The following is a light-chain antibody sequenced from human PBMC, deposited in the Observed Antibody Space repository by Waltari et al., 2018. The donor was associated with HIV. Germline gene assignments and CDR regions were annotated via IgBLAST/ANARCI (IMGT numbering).Light chain of an antibody. V-gene: IGLV2-18*02. CDR1: SSDVGNYNE. CDR3: SSVTTSSTVV. Sequence: QSALTQPPSVSGSLGQSVTISCTGTSSDVGNYNEVSWYHQSPGIAPKLMISDVSNRPSGVAQLFSGTKAGNTASLTISGLQAEDEADYYCSSVTTSSTVVFGRGTKLTVL. CDR2: DVS. J-gene: IGLJ2*01.